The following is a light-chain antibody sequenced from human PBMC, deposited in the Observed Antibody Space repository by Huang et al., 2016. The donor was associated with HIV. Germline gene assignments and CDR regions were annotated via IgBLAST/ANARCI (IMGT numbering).Light chain of an antibody. Sequence: EIVLTQSPGTLSLSPGERATLSCRASQSISSSYLAWYQQKPGQAPRLLIYGASGRATGGPDRFSGSGSGTDFILTISSLEPEDFAVYYCQQYGNSLFTFGPGTKVDIK. CDR2: GAS. CDR3: QQYGNSLFT. CDR1: QSISSSY. V-gene: IGKV3-20*01. J-gene: IGKJ3*01.